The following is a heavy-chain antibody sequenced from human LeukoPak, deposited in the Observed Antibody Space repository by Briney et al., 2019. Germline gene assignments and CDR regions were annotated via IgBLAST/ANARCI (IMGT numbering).Heavy chain of an antibody. V-gene: IGHV3-74*01. D-gene: IGHD5-12*01. CDR3: ARGGYSGYDPSDY. CDR2: INSDGSST. CDR1: GFTFSSYW. J-gene: IGHJ4*02. Sequence: PGGSLRLSCAASGFTFSSYWMHWVRQAPGKGLVWVSRINSDGSSTSYADSVKGRFTISRDNAKNTLYLQMNSLRAEDTAVYYCARGGYSGYDPSDYWGQGTLVTVSS.